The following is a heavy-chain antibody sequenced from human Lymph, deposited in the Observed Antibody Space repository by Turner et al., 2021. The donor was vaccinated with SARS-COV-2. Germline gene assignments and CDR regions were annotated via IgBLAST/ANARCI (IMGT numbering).Heavy chain of an antibody. CDR2: IYYRGST. V-gene: IGHV4-59*01. Sequence: QVQLRESGPRLVKPLETLSLTCTVSGGSMNSNYWSWIRQPPGKRLEWIGYIYYRGSTNYNPSLESRVTISVDTSRDQFSLNLTSVTAADTAIYYCARETVNNWVDPLGQGTLVTVSS. CDR1: GGSMNSNY. D-gene: IGHD2-21*02. CDR3: ARETVNNWVDP. J-gene: IGHJ5*02.